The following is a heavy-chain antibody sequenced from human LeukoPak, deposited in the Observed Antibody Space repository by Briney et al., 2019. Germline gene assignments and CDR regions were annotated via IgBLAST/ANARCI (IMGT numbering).Heavy chain of an antibody. D-gene: IGHD1-26*01. V-gene: IGHV3-21*01. Sequence: PGGSLRLSCAASGFTFSSYSMNWVRQAPGKGLEWVSSISSSSSYIYYADSVKGRFTISRDNAKNSLYLQMNSLRAEDTAVYYCARDWGELAYFDYRGQGTLVTVSS. CDR1: GFTFSSYS. CDR2: ISSSSSYI. CDR3: ARDWGELAYFDY. J-gene: IGHJ4*02.